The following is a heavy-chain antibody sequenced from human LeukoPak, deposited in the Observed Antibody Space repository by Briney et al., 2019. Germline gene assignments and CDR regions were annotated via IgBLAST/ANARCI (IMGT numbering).Heavy chain of an antibody. J-gene: IGHJ4*02. CDR3: ARNPPYSGSHGGDDDYFDY. CDR2: ISAYNGNT. D-gene: IGHD1-26*01. V-gene: IGHV1-18*01. Sequence: ASVKVSCKASGYTFTSYGISWVRQAPGQGLEWMGWISAYNGNTNYAQKLQGRVTMTTDTSTSTAYMELRSLRSDDTAVYYCARNPPYSGSHGGDDDYFDYWGQGTLVTVSS. CDR1: GYTFTSYG.